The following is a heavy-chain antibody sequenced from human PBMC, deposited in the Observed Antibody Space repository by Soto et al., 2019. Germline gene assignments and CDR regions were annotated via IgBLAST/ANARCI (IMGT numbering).Heavy chain of an antibody. Sequence: QVQLVESGGGVVQPGRSLRLSCAASRFTFRNYGMHWVRQAPGKGLEWVAVISYHGSDKYYADSVKGRFTISRDNSKNTLYLQMDSLRAEDRAVYYCAKDHLTTTVTTVGYWGQGTLVTVSS. V-gene: IGHV3-30*18. J-gene: IGHJ4*02. D-gene: IGHD4-17*01. CDR2: ISYHGSDK. CDR1: RFTFRNYG. CDR3: AKDHLTTTVTTVGY.